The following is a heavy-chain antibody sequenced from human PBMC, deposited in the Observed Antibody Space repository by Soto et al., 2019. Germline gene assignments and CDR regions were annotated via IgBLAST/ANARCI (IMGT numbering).Heavy chain of an antibody. D-gene: IGHD5-18*01. V-gene: IGHV4-31*03. CDR3: AREVKRPQLWLPIDQGNWFDP. J-gene: IGHJ5*02. CDR1: GGSISSGGYY. Sequence: SSETLSLTCTVSGGSISSGGYYWSWIRQHPGKGLEWIGYIYYSGSTYYNPSLKSRVTISVDTSKNQFSLKLSSVTAADTAVYYCAREVKRPQLWLPIDQGNWFDPWGQGTLVTVSS. CDR2: IYYSGST.